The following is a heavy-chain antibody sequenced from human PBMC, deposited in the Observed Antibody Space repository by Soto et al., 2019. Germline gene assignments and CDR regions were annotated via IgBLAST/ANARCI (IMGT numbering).Heavy chain of an antibody. D-gene: IGHD1-20*01. V-gene: IGHV1-69*01. CDR1: GGTFSGYA. CDR3: ARDPRSITGTTSSEDFQH. CDR2: IVPLLGIT. J-gene: IGHJ1*01. Sequence: QAQLMQSGAEVKKPGSSVKVSCKASGGTFSGYAISWVRQAPGQGLEWMGGIVPLLGITNYAQKFQGRITIDADESTGTAYMDLRSLRSEDTAVYYCARDPRSITGTTSSEDFQHWGQGTLVSVSS.